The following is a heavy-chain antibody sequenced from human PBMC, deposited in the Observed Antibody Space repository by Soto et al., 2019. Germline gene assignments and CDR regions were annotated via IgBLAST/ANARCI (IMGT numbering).Heavy chain of an antibody. Sequence: QVQLVEAGGGVVQPGRSLRLSCAASGFTFSDYGMHWVRQAPGKGLEWVAVIWYDGSEKYYAVSVKGRFTISRDNSKNWRYRQLSSVRAEDMAVYYGAGDSLGHSRLRGFDYWGQGALVTVSS. D-gene: IGHD3-10*01. CDR1: GFTFSDYG. J-gene: IGHJ4*02. CDR2: IWYDGSEK. V-gene: IGHV3-33*01. CDR3: AGDSLGHSRLRGFDY.